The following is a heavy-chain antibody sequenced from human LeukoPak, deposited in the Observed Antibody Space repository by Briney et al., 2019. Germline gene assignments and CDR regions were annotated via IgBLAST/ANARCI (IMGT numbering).Heavy chain of an antibody. D-gene: IGHD1-1*01. V-gene: IGHV3-74*01. Sequence: GGSLRLSCAASGFTFSSYWMHWVHQAPGKGLVWVSRINTDGSSTSYADSVKGRFTISRDNAKNTLYLQMNSLRAEDTAVYYCARSGTSYYYYYYYMDVWGKGTTVTVSS. J-gene: IGHJ6*03. CDR1: GFTFSSYW. CDR3: ARSGTSYYYYYYYMDV. CDR2: INTDGSST.